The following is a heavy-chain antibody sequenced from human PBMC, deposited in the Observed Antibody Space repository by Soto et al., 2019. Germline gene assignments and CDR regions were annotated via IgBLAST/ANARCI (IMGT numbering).Heavy chain of an antibody. J-gene: IGHJ3*02. Sequence: GGSLRLSCSASGFTFSSYAMHWVRQAPGKGLEYVSAISSNGGSTYYADSVKGRFTISRDNSKNTLYLQMSSLRAEDTAVYYCVKPSTGAAAGTRGQHDAFDIWGQGTMVTVSS. D-gene: IGHD6-13*01. V-gene: IGHV3-64D*08. CDR1: GFTFSSYA. CDR3: VKPSTGAAAGTRGQHDAFDI. CDR2: ISSNGGST.